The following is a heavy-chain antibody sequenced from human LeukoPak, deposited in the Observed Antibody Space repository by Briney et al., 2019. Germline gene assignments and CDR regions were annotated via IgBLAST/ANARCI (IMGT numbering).Heavy chain of an antibody. CDR3: ARDRVSGEYYYYGMDV. Sequence: SVKVPCKASGGTFSSYAISWVRQAPGQGLEWMGGIIPIFGTANYAQKFQGRVTITADESTSTAYMELSSLRSEDTAVYYCARDRVSGEYYYYGMDVWGQGTTVTVSS. D-gene: IGHD2-8*01. CDR1: GGTFSSYA. J-gene: IGHJ6*02. V-gene: IGHV1-69*13. CDR2: IIPIFGTA.